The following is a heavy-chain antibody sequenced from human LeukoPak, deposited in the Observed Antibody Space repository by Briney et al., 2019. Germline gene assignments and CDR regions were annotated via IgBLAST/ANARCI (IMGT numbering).Heavy chain of an antibody. CDR3: AKGSVVPAAQPLDY. CDR1: GFTFSSYA. D-gene: IGHD2-2*01. J-gene: IGHJ4*02. Sequence: GGSLRLSCAASGFTFSSYAMSWVRQAPGKGLEWVSAISGSGGSTYYADSVKGRFTISRDNSKNTLYLQMNSLRAEDTAVYCCAKGSVVPAAQPLDYWGQGTLVTVSS. CDR2: ISGSGGST. V-gene: IGHV3-23*01.